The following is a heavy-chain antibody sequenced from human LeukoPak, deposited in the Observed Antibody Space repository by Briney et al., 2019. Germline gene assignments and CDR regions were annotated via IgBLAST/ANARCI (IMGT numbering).Heavy chain of an antibody. Sequence: GGSLRLSCAASGFTFSSYAMNWVRQAPGKGLEWVSAIGGGGTSTYYADSVKGRFTISRDNSKNTLYLQMNSLRAEDTAVYYCARDLALYYYDSSGFDYWGQGTLVTVSS. V-gene: IGHV3-23*01. D-gene: IGHD3-22*01. CDR3: ARDLALYYYDSSGFDY. J-gene: IGHJ4*02. CDR2: IGGGGTST. CDR1: GFTFSSYA.